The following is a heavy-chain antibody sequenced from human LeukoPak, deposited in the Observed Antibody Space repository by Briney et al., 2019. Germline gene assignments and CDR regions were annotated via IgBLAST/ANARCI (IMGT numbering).Heavy chain of an antibody. CDR1: GDSVSSNSAA. V-gene: IGHV6-1*01. D-gene: IGHD3-22*01. CDR3: ARGVWYYYDSSGYYYGNYPFDI. J-gene: IGHJ3*02. Sequence: QTLSLTCAISGDSVSSNSAAWNWIRQSPSRGLEWLGRTYYRSKWYNDYAVSVKSRITINPDTSKNQFSLQLNSVTPEDTAVYYCARGVWYYYDSSGYYYGNYPFDIWGQGTMVTVSS. CDR2: TYYRSKWYN.